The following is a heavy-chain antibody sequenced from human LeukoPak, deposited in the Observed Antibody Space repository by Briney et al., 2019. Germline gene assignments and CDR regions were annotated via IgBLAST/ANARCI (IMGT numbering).Heavy chain of an antibody. J-gene: IGHJ4*02. Sequence: GGSLRLSCAASGFTFSSYGMHWVRQAPGKGLEWVAVISYDGSNKYYADSVKGRFTISRDNSKNTLYLQMNSLRAEDTAVYYCAKGSLLVRGVIQGCVDYWGQGTLVTVSS. CDR1: GFTFSSYG. CDR2: ISYDGSNK. D-gene: IGHD3-10*01. CDR3: AKGSLLVRGVIQGCVDY. V-gene: IGHV3-30*18.